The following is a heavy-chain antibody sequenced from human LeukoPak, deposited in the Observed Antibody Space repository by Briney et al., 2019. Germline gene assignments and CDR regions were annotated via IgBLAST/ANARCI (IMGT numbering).Heavy chain of an antibody. J-gene: IGHJ4*02. CDR3: ARGMAGDDY. CDR2: ISSSSSYK. Sequence: PGGSLRLSCAASGFSFSDAWMNWVRQAPGKGLEWVSSISSSSSYKYYADSVKGRFTISRDNAKNSLYLQMNSLRAEDTALYYCARGMAGDDYWGQGTLVTVSS. D-gene: IGHD6-19*01. V-gene: IGHV3-21*01. CDR1: GFSFSDAW.